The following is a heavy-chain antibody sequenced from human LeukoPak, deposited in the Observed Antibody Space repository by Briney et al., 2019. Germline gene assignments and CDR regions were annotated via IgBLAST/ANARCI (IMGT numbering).Heavy chain of an antibody. D-gene: IGHD2-2*01. V-gene: IGHV3-23*01. CDR1: RFTFSNYA. CDR2: ISDSGGRA. J-gene: IGHJ5*02. Sequence: GGSLRLSCAASRFTFSNYAMSWVRQAPGKGLEWVSTISDSGGRASYADSVKGRFTISRDNSKNTLYLEMNSLRAEDTAIYYCAKYCSSTCSLRWFDPWGQGTLVTVSS. CDR3: AKYCSSTCSLRWFDP.